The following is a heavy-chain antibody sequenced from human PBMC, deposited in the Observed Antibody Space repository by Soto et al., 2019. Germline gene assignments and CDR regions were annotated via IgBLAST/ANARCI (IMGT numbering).Heavy chain of an antibody. D-gene: IGHD6-6*01. V-gene: IGHV1-46*01. CDR1: GYTFTSYY. Sequence: ASVKVSCKASGYTFTSYYMHWVRQAPGQGLEWMGIINPSGGSTSYAQKFQGRVTMTRDTSTSTVYMELSSLRSEDTAVYYCASNELGIAARPYYYYGMDVWGQGTTVAVSS. CDR3: ASNELGIAARPYYYYGMDV. CDR2: INPSGGST. J-gene: IGHJ6*02.